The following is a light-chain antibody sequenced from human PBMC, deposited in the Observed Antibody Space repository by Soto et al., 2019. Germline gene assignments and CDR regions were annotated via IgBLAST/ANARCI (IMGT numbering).Light chain of an antibody. V-gene: IGKV3-11*01. CDR2: DVS. CDR3: QQRSNWPRVT. CDR1: QSVSTY. J-gene: IGKJ4*01. Sequence: EIVLTQSPATLSLSPGERATLSCRASQSVSTYLAWYQQRPGQAPRLPIYDVSTRATGIPARFSGSGSGTDFTLTISSLDPEDSAVYYCQQRSNWPRVTFGGGTTVEI.